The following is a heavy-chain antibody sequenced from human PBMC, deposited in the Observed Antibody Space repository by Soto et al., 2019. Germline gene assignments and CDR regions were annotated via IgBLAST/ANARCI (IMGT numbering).Heavy chain of an antibody. D-gene: IGHD1-1*01. V-gene: IGHV3-48*01. CDR3: ASGGTMGY. Sequence: PGGSLRLSCAVSGFTFCTYALNWVRQAPGKGLEWVAYITSSGSTIYYAESVKGRFTISRDNAKNSLYLQMNSLRAEDTAVYYCASGGTMGYWGQGTPVTVSS. CDR2: ITSSGSTI. CDR1: GFTFCTYA. J-gene: IGHJ4*02.